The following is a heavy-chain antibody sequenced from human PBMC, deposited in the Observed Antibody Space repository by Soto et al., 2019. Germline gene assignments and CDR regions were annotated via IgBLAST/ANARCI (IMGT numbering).Heavy chain of an antibody. CDR1: GGSFSGYY. J-gene: IGHJ4*02. CDR3: ARGYISTTVTYYFDY. V-gene: IGHV4-34*01. D-gene: IGHD4-4*01. CDR2: INHSGST. Sequence: SETLSLTCAVYGGSFSGYYWSWIRQPPGKGLEWIGEINHSGSTNYNPSLKSRVTISVDTSKNQFSLKLSSVTAADTAVYYCARGYISTTVTYYFDYWGQGTLVTVSS.